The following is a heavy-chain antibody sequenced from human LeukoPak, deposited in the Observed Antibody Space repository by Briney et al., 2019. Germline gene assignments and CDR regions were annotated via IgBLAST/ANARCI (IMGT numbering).Heavy chain of an antibody. Sequence: ASETLSLTCAVYGGSFSGYYWSWIRQPPGKGLEWIGEINHSGSTNYNPSLKSRVTISVDTSKNQFSLKLSSVTAADTAVYYCARERYSSSSAGWFDPWGQGTLVTVSS. V-gene: IGHV4-34*01. CDR1: GGSFSGYY. CDR3: ARERYSSSSAGWFDP. J-gene: IGHJ5*02. D-gene: IGHD6-6*01. CDR2: INHSGST.